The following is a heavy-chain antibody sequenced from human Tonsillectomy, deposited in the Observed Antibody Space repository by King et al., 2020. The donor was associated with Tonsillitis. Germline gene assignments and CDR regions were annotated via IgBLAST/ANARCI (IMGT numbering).Heavy chain of an antibody. CDR3: ARGSLTIFGVAPHY. D-gene: IGHD3-3*01. V-gene: IGHV4-34*01. CDR1: GGSFSTYY. J-gene: IGHJ4*02. CDR2: INHSGST. Sequence: VQLQQWGAGLLKPSETLSLTCAVYGGSFSTYYWSWIRQPPGKGLEWIGEINHSGSTHYIPSLKSRVTISVDTSKNQFSLKVSSVTAADTALYYCARGSLTIFGVAPHYWGQGTLVTVSS.